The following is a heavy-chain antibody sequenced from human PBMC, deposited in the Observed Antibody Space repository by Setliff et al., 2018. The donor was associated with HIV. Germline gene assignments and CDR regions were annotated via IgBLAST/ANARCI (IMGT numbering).Heavy chain of an antibody. J-gene: IGHJ4*02. CDR3: ARDRETGLDY. Sequence: ASVKVSCKAFEYTFIDYFIHWVRQAPGQGLEWMGWISAYNGNTNYAQKLQGRVTMTTDTSTSTAYMELRSLRSDDTAVYYCARDRETGLDYWGQGTLVTVSS. D-gene: IGHD1-1*01. CDR2: ISAYNGNT. V-gene: IGHV1-18*04. CDR1: EYTFIDYF.